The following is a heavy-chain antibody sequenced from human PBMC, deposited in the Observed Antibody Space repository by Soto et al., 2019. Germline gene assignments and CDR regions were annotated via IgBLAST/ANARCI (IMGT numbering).Heavy chain of an antibody. Sequence: QVQLVESGGGVVQPGTSLRRACAASGFTLSNIGMQWVRQAPGKGLEWVAVISAGGNTKYYADSVKGRFTISRDNSKNTLFLQMNSLRTEDTAVYYCAKESGGERYAAYFDLWGQGNLVTASA. CDR2: ISAGGNTK. J-gene: IGHJ4*02. V-gene: IGHV3-30*18. CDR3: AKESGGERYAAYFDL. D-gene: IGHD2-21*01. CDR1: GFTLSNIG.